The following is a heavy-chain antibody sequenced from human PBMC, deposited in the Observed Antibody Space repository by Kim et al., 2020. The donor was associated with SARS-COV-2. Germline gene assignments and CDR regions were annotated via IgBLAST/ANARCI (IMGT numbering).Heavy chain of an antibody. Sequence: GGSLRLSCAASGFTFSSYWMSWVRQAPGKGLEWVANIKQDGSEKYYVDSVKGRFTISRDNAKNSLYLQMNSLRAEDTAVYYCARDHPDSSSWFYYYYGMDVWGQGTTVTVSS. CDR1: GFTFSSYW. CDR3: ARDHPDSSSWFYYYYGMDV. CDR2: IKQDGSEK. V-gene: IGHV3-7*03. D-gene: IGHD6-13*01. J-gene: IGHJ6*02.